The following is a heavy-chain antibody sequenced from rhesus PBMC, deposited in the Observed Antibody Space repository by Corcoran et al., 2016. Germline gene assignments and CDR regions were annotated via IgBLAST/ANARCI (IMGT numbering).Heavy chain of an antibody. CDR3: ARDARLHYFDY. V-gene: IGHV4-169*02. Sequence: QLQLQESGPGLVKPSETLSVTCAVSGGSISSSYWSWIRQAPGKGLEWIGYIYGSGSSTNYNPSLKSRVTLSVDTSKNQLSLKLSSVTAADTAVYYCARDARLHYFDYWGQGVLVTVSS. CDR2: IYGSGSST. D-gene: IGHD1-44*02. J-gene: IGHJ4*01. CDR1: GGSISSSY.